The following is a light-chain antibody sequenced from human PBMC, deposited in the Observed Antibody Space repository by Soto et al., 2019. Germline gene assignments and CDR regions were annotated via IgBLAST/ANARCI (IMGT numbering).Light chain of an antibody. CDR3: QQRSNWPWT. CDR1: QSVTTY. J-gene: IGKJ1*01. V-gene: IGKV3-11*01. Sequence: EILLTQSPDTLSSSPGERATLSCRASQSVTTYLAWYQQKPGQAPRLLIYDVSNRATGIPARFSGSGSGTDFTLTISSLEPEDVAIYYCQQRSNWPWTFDQGTKVEIK. CDR2: DVS.